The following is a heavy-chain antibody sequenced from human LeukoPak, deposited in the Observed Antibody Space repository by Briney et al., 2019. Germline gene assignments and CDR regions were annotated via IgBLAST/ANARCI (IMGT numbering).Heavy chain of an antibody. D-gene: IGHD3-16*02. CDR3: ARVGYRGLNIEY. CDR2: INQGGSVK. J-gene: IGHJ4*02. Sequence: PGGSLRLSCAASGFTFRSYWMSWVRQAPGKGLEWVANINQGGSVKYYVDSVKGRFTISRDDAKNSLYVQMNSLRDEDTAVYYCARVGYRGLNIEYWGQGTLVTVSS. CDR1: GFTFRSYW. V-gene: IGHV3-7*01.